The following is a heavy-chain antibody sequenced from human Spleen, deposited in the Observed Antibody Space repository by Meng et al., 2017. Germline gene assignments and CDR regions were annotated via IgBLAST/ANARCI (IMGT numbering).Heavy chain of an antibody. CDR1: GFTFSSHA. CDR2: MSYDGGTK. V-gene: IGHV3-30-3*01. Sequence: QVHLVESGGALVQPGSSWRLYCAASGFTFSSHAMHWVRQAPGKGLEWLPVMSYDGGTKYYADSVKSRFTFSREKSKNTLFLQMNSLTANDTAVYYCARDAGYSTNWNPSRSWGQGT. J-gene: IGHJ5*02. CDR3: ARDAGYSTNWNPSRS. D-gene: IGHD1-1*01.